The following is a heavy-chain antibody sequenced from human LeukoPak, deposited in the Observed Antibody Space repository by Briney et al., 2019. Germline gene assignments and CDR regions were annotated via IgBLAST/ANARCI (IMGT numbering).Heavy chain of an antibody. D-gene: IGHD1-26*01. CDR1: GYTFTGYY. V-gene: IGHV1-2*02. CDR2: IYPNSGDT. J-gene: IGHJ3*01. CDR3: ARSGSDAFDV. Sequence: ASVKVSCKASGYTFTGYYMHWVRQAPGQELEWMGWIYPNSGDTKYAQKFQGRVTVTRDTSISTAFMEVSRLTSDDTAVYYCARSGSDAFDVWGQGTMVTASS.